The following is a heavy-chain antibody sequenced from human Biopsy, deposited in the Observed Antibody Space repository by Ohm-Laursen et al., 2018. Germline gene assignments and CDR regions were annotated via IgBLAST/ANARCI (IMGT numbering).Heavy chain of an antibody. CDR2: IYYSGST. CDR1: GGSISSDY. D-gene: IGHD1-26*01. Sequence: GTLSLTCTVSGGSISSDYWSWIRQTPGKGLEWIGYIYYSGSTNYNPSLKSRVTISVDTSKNQFSLRLNSVTSEDTAVYYCAARSQGDITYYYYGMDVWGQGTTVTVSS. V-gene: IGHV4-59*01. CDR3: AARSQGDITYYYYGMDV. J-gene: IGHJ6*02.